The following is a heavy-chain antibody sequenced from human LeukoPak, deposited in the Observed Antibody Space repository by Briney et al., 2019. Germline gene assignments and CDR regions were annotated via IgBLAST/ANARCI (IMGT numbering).Heavy chain of an antibody. D-gene: IGHD1-1*01. V-gene: IGHV3-23*01. Sequence: GGALRLSCAASGFSFSSNAMSWGCEALARGVEWGSRIIGNGETFYADPVKGRFTLSRDDSRNTVYLHLNNLRVEDSAVYYCARASWNPNADAVWWGQGTLVTVSS. CDR3: ARASWNPNADAVW. CDR2: IIGNGET. J-gene: IGHJ4*02. CDR1: GFSFSSNA.